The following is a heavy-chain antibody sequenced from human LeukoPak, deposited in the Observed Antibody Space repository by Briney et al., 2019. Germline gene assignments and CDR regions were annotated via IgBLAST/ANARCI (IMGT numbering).Heavy chain of an antibody. J-gene: IGHJ5*02. V-gene: IGHV1-2*02. CDR3: ARIGKQLNWFDP. Sequence: GASVKVSCKASGYTFTGYYIHWARQAPGQGLEWMGWVNPNSGSTNYAQKFQGRVTMTRDTSFSTAYMELSRLSSDDTAVYYCARIGKQLNWFDPWGQGTLVTVSS. CDR2: VNPNSGST. CDR1: GYTFTGYY. D-gene: IGHD6-13*01.